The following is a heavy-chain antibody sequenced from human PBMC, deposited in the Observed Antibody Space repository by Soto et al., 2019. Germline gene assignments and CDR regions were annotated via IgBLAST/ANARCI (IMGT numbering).Heavy chain of an antibody. D-gene: IGHD6-19*01. J-gene: IGHJ4*02. Sequence: ESGGGVVQPGRSLRLSCAASGFTFSGYGRHWVPRPPGKGLEWVALISFDGSNTYYADSVKGRFTISRDNSQNTLYLQMHSLRAEDTSLYYCGAGQFFSDYWGQGALVTVSS. CDR1: GFTFSGYG. CDR3: GAGQFFSDY. CDR2: ISFDGSNT. V-gene: IGHV3-30*19.